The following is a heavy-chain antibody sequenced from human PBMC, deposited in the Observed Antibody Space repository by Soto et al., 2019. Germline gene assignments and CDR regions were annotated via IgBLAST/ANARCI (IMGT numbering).Heavy chain of an antibody. Sequence: QVQLVESGGGVVQPGRSLRLSCAASGFTFSSYGMHWVRQAPGKGLEWVAVISYDGSNKYYADSVKGRFTISRDNSKNTLYLQMNSLRAEDTAVYYCFHSSGWYGDAFDIWGQGTMVTVSS. D-gene: IGHD6-19*01. V-gene: IGHV3-30*03. J-gene: IGHJ3*02. CDR3: FHSSGWYGDAFDI. CDR1: GFTFSSYG. CDR2: ISYDGSNK.